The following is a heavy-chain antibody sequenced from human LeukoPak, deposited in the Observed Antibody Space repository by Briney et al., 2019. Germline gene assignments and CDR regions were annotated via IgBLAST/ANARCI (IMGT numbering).Heavy chain of an antibody. D-gene: IGHD3-10*01. V-gene: IGHV3-15*04. CDR2: IASKTDGGAT. Sequence: GGSLRLSCVASGFSLSGYWMYWVRQAPGEGLDWVGRIASKTDGGATDYAAPVKGRFTISRDDSKNTLNLQMNSLKTEDTAVYYCTTGIRGDWGQGTLVTVSS. CDR1: GFSLSGYW. J-gene: IGHJ4*02. CDR3: TTGIRGD.